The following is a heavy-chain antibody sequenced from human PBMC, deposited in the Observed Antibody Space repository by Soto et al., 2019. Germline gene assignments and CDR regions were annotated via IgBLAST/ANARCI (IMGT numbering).Heavy chain of an antibody. V-gene: IGHV3-73*02. Sequence: EVQLVESGGGLVQPGGSLKLSCAASGFSFSDSAMHWVRQASGKGLEWVGRIGNKGQNYATTYAASVKGRFFISTDESKNTAHLQMNSLNTEDTAVYYCTEFGGTSSAPAALGQGTLVTVAS. CDR3: TEFGGTSSAPAA. CDR1: GFSFSDSA. J-gene: IGHJ5*02. CDR2: IGNKGQNYAT. D-gene: IGHD1-26*01.